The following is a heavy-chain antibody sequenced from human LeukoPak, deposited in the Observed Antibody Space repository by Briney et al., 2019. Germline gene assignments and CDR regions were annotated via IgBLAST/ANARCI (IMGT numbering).Heavy chain of an antibody. CDR1: GDTFTGYY. CDR2: IKPNSSGT. V-gene: IGHV1-2*02. CDR3: AIDRVAVAGSYMDV. D-gene: IGHD6-19*01. Sequence: GASLKVSCKASGDTFTGYYMHWVRQAPGQGVEWMVGIKPNSSGTNYAQMFQGRVTMTRDTSISTAYMELSRLRSDDTAVYYCAIDRVAVAGSYMDVWGKGTTVTVSS. J-gene: IGHJ6*03.